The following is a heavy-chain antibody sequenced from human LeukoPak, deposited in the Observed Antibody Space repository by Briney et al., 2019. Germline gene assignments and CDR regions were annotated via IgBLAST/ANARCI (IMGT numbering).Heavy chain of an antibody. CDR1: GGSISSHY. Sequence: SETLSLTCTVSGGSISSHYWSWIRQPPGKGLEWIGYIYYSGSTNYNPSLKSRVTISVDTSKNQFSLKLSSVTAADTAVYYCARWAEYQLPFSYYYMDVWGKGSTVTVSS. D-gene: IGHD2-2*01. CDR3: ARWAEYQLPFSYYYMDV. J-gene: IGHJ6*03. V-gene: IGHV4-59*11. CDR2: IYYSGST.